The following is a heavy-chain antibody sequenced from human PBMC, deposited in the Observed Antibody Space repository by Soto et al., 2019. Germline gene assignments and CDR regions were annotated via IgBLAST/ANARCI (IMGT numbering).Heavy chain of an antibody. CDR1: GYSFDGYW. CDR2: IDPSDSQT. CDR3: ATDSSSGSYFEIDY. V-gene: IGHV5-10-1*01. Sequence: SVEPIKISGKGAGYSFDGYWITWVSQKPGKGLEWMGRIDPSDSQTYYSPSFRGHVTISVTKSITTVFLQWSSLRSEDTAVYYCATDSSSGSYFEIDYWGQGTLVTVSS. J-gene: IGHJ4*02. D-gene: IGHD1-26*01.